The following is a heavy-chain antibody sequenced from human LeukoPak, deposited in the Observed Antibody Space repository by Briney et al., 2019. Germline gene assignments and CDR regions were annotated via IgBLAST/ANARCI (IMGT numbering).Heavy chain of an antibody. Sequence: GRSLRLSCAASGFTFSSYAMHWVRQAPGKGLEWVATISFDGSRRFYADSVRGRFTVSRDNSKNTLFLQMDSLSADDTGVYYCAKDRMRLAYCGGDCYFFDYWGQGTLVTVSS. CDR2: ISFDGSRR. D-gene: IGHD2-21*02. J-gene: IGHJ4*02. CDR3: AKDRMRLAYCGGDCYFFDY. V-gene: IGHV3-30-3*01. CDR1: GFTFSSYA.